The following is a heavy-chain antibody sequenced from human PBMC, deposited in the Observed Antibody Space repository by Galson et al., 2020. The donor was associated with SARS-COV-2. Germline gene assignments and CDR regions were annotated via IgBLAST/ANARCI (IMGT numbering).Heavy chain of an antibody. Sequence: GESLKISCAASGFTFRSYAMHWVRQAPGKGLEWVAVISYDGSNKYYADSVKGRFTISRDNSKNTLYLQMNSLRAEDTAVYYCARGDEIVGATFWYWGQGTLVTVSS. D-gene: IGHD1-26*01. J-gene: IGHJ4*02. CDR2: ISYDGSNK. V-gene: IGHV3-30-3*01. CDR3: ARGDEIVGATFWY. CDR1: GFTFRSYA.